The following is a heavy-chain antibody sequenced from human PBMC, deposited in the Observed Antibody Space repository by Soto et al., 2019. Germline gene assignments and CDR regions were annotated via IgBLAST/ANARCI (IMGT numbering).Heavy chain of an antibody. V-gene: IGHV1-69*01. J-gene: IGHJ4*02. CDR3: ARGGVDVVATSAFDY. Sequence: QVQLVQSGAEVKKPGSSVQVSCKASGGTFNNYAISWVRQAPGQGLEWMGGIIPIIGTADYAHKCQGRLAISADESTGTTFMELSSLRSEDTALYYCARGGVDVVATSAFDYWGQGTLVTVSS. CDR1: GGTFNNYA. CDR2: IIPIIGTA. D-gene: IGHD5-12*01.